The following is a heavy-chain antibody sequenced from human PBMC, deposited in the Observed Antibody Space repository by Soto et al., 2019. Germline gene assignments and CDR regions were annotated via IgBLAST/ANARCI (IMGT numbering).Heavy chain of an antibody. D-gene: IGHD6-13*01. Sequence: PGGSLRLSCAASGFTFSDHYMYWVRQAPGKGLEWVGRTRNKANSYTTEYAASVKGRFTISRDDSKNSLYLQMNSLKTEDTAVYYCARVAGYSDSWPYGMDVWGQGTTVTVSS. CDR1: GFTFSDHY. CDR2: TRNKANSYTT. V-gene: IGHV3-72*01. CDR3: ARVAGYSDSWPYGMDV. J-gene: IGHJ6*02.